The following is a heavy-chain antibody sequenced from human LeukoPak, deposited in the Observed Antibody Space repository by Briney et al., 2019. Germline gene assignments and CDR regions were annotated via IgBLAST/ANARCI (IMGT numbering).Heavy chain of an antibody. CDR2: ITSSCRII. CDR1: GFTFSSYS. CDR3: ARESFGNYDRRARYFDY. J-gene: IGHJ4*02. Sequence: GGALRLSCAASGFTFSSYSMNWVRQAPGKGLEWVSYITSSCRIIYYADSVKRRFTISRDNAKNSLYLQMNSLRAEDTAVYYCARESFGNYDRRARYFDYWGQGTLVTVSS. D-gene: IGHD3-22*01. V-gene: IGHV3-48*04.